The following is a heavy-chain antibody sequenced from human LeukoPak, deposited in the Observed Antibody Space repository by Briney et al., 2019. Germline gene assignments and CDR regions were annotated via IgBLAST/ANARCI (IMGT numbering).Heavy chain of an antibody. J-gene: IGHJ4*02. CDR3: AKDGGYSGYDGPGDY. V-gene: IGHV3-30*18. CDR2: ISYDGSNK. Sequence: GGSLRLSCAASGFTFSSYGMHWVRQAPGKGLEWVAVISYDGSNKYYADSVKGRFTISRDNSKNTLYLQMNSLRAEDTAVYYCAKDGGYSGYDGPGDYWGQGTLATVSS. CDR1: GFTFSSYG. D-gene: IGHD5-12*01.